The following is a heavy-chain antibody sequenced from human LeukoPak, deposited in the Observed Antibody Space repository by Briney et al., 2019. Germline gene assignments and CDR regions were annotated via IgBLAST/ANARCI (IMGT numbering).Heavy chain of an antibody. J-gene: IGHJ4*02. Sequence: GGSLRLSCAASGFDFGAYEMNWVRQAPGKGPEWVAYFAGSDSKKYYADSVRGRFTISRDNAKKSLYLQMSSLRAEDTALYYCTTLGYHLDSWGQGTLVTVSS. CDR3: TTLGYHLDS. CDR1: GFDFGAYE. CDR2: FAGSDSKK. D-gene: IGHD3-22*01. V-gene: IGHV3-48*03.